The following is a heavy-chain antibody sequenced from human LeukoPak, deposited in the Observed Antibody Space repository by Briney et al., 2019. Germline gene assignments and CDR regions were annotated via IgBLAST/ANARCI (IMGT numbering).Heavy chain of an antibody. J-gene: IGHJ6*03. CDR1: GFSFSNYA. Sequence: GGSLRLSCAASGFSFSNYAMSWVRQAPGKGLEWVSAVSKSGDTTDYADSVKGRFTISRDNSKSTLYVEMNSLRAEDTAVYFCAKSSGGVHYLYYMDVWGKGTTVTVSS. V-gene: IGHV3-23*01. CDR2: VSKSGDTT. D-gene: IGHD3-10*01. CDR3: AKSSGGVHYLYYMDV.